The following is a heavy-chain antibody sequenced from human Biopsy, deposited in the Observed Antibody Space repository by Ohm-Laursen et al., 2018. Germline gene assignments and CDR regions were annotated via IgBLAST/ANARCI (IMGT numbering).Heavy chain of an antibody. J-gene: IGHJ2*01. CDR3: ARHAPSYSGSYWRYFDL. D-gene: IGHD1-26*01. V-gene: IGHV4-39*01. CDR2: ISYTGST. CDR1: GGFIGSSSYY. Sequence: TLSLTCTVSGGFIGSSSYYWGWIRQPPGKGLEWIGSISYTGSTHDNPSLTSRVTISVDTSKNQFSLKLYSLTAADTAVYYCARHAPSYSGSYWRYFDLWGRGTLVTVSS.